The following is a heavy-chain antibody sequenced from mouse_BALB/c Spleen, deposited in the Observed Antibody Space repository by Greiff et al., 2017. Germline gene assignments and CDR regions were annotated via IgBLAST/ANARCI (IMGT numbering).Heavy chain of an antibody. J-gene: IGHJ1*01. V-gene: IGHV1-54*01. CDR3: VYGSSYVGYFDV. CDR1: GYAFTNYL. CDR2: INPGSGGT. D-gene: IGHD1-1*01. Sequence: QVQLKESGAELVRPGTSVKVSCKASGYAFTNYLIEWVKQRPGQGLEWIGVINPGSGGTNYNEKFKGKATLTADKSSSTAYMQLSSLTSDDSAVYFCVYGSSYVGYFDVWGAGTTVTVSS.